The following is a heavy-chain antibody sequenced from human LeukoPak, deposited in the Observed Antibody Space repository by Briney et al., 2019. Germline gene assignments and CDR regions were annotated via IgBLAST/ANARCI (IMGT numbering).Heavy chain of an antibody. V-gene: IGHV3-23*01. CDR2: ISGSGGIT. D-gene: IGHD2-2*01. CDR1: GFTFSSYA. Sequence: GGSLRLSCAASGFTFSSYAMSWVRQAPGKGLEWVSAISGSGGITSYADSVKGRFTISRDNSKNTLYLQMNSLRAEDTAVYYCARGGDCSSTSCYLPFDYWGQGTLVTVSS. CDR3: ARGGDCSSTSCYLPFDY. J-gene: IGHJ4*02.